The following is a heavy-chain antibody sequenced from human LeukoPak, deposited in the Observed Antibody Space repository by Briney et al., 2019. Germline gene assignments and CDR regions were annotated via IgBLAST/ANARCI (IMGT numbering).Heavy chain of an antibody. CDR3: ARVKSSAGFWRGYPTFFDY. J-gene: IGHJ4*02. CDR1: GGSISSGGYY. CDR2: IYYSGST. Sequence: SETLSLTCTVSGGSISSGGYYWSWIRQHPGTGLEWIGYIYYSGSTYYNPSLKSRVTISVDTSKNQFSLKLSSVTAADTAVYYCARVKSSAGFWRGYPTFFDYWGQGTLVTVSS. D-gene: IGHD3-3*01. V-gene: IGHV4-31*03.